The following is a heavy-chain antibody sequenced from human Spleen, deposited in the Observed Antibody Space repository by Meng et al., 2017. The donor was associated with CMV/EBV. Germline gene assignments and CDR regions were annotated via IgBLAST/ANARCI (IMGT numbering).Heavy chain of an antibody. V-gene: IGHV3-9*01. CDR1: GFTFSSYA. J-gene: IGHJ4*02. Sequence: SLKISCAASGFTFSSYAMHWVRQAPGKGLEWVSGITWNSDTIDYADSVKGRFTISRDNAKNSLYLQMNSLRAEDTASYYCAKDFSYNWNLIFDSWGRGTLVTVSS. CDR3: AKDFSYNWNLIFDS. CDR2: ITWNSDTI. D-gene: IGHD1-20*01.